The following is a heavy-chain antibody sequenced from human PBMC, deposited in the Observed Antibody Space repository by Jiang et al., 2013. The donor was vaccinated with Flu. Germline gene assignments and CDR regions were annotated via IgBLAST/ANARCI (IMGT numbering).Heavy chain of an antibody. D-gene: IGHD3-3*01. CDR2: INTNTGNP. J-gene: IGHJ6*02. CDR3: ARINTIFGVVTSGPYYYYGMDV. V-gene: IGHV7-4-1*02. Sequence: SELKKPGASVKVSCKASGYTFTSYAMNWVRQAPGQGLEWMGWINTNTGNPTYAQGFTGRFVFSLDTSVSTAYLQISSLKAEDTAVYYCARINTIFGVVTSGPYYYYGMDVWGQGTTVTVSS. CDR1: GYTFTSYA.